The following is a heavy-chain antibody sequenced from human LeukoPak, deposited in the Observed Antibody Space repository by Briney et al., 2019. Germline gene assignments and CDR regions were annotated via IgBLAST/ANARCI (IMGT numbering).Heavy chain of an antibody. CDR2: ISGSGGST. CDR3: AKNRDDFWSGNWFDP. Sequence: GGSLRLSCAASGFTFSSYAMSWVRQAPGKGLEWVSAISGSGGSTDYADSVNGRFTISRDNSKNTLYLQMNSLRAEDTAVYYCAKNRDDFWSGNWFDPWGQGTLVTVSS. V-gene: IGHV3-23*01. J-gene: IGHJ5*02. D-gene: IGHD3-3*01. CDR1: GFTFSSYA.